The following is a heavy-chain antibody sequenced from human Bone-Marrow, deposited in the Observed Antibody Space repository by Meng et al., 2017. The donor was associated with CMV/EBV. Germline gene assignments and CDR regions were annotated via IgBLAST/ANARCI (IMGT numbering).Heavy chain of an antibody. CDR1: GCVSSGSYY. D-gene: IGHD2-2*01. CDR2: IYYSGST. Sequence: GCVSSGSYYWRWIRQPPGKGLEWIGYIYYSGSTNYNPSLKSRVTISVDTSKNQFSLKLSSVTAADTAVYYCARASLVVPAAYPLGPWGQGTLVTVSS. V-gene: IGHV4-61*01. CDR3: ARASLVVPAAYPLGP. J-gene: IGHJ5*02.